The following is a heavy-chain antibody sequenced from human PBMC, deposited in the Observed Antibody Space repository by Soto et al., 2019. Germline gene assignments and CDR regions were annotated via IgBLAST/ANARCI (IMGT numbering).Heavy chain of an antibody. CDR1: GFTFSSYA. D-gene: IGHD5-12*01. CDR3: AKDEEMATILCPLDY. J-gene: IGHJ4*02. Sequence: EVRLLESGGGLVQPGGSLRLSCAASGFTFSSYAMNWVRQAPGKGLEWVSGISGSGGSTYYADSVKGRFTISRDNSKNTLYLQMNSLRAEDTAVYYCAKDEEMATILCPLDYWGQGTLVTVSS. V-gene: IGHV3-23*01. CDR2: ISGSGGST.